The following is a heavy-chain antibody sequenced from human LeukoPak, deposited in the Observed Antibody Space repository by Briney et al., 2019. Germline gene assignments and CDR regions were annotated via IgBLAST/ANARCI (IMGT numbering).Heavy chain of an antibody. CDR2: MNRDGSER. Sequence: GGSLRLSCAASGFTFSSYAMSWVRQAPGKGLEWVANMNRDGSERNYVDSIKGRFTISRDNAANSLYLQMNSLRVEDTAVYYCARDGGIIRFGGQDVWGQGTTVIVS. CDR3: ARDGGIIRFGGQDV. V-gene: IGHV3-7*01. CDR1: GFTFSSYA. J-gene: IGHJ6*02. D-gene: IGHD3-16*01.